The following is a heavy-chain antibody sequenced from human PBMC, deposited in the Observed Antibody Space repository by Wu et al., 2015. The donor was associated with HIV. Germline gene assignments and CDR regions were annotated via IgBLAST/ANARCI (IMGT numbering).Heavy chain of an antibody. Sequence: QVQLLQSGPEVRRPGSSVRISCKTLGDTLNRFTINWVRQAPGQGVEWVGGIIPLSGTINYAQKFQGRVTITADESTSTAYMELSSLRSEDTAVYYCARTPLLWFGELSYWGQGTLVTVSS. CDR1: GDTLNRFT. CDR3: ARTPLLWFGELSY. J-gene: IGHJ4*02. V-gene: IGHV1-69*12. CDR2: IIPLSGTI. D-gene: IGHD3-10*01.